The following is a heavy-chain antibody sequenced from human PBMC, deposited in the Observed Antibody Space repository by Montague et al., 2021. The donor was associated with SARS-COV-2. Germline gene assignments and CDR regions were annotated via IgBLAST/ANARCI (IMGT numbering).Heavy chain of an antibody. CDR2: IYYSGST. D-gene: IGHD2-15*01. J-gene: IGHJ3*02. Sequence: SETLSLTCTVSGGSISSYYWSWIRQPPGKGLEWIGYIYYSGSTNYNPSLKSRVTISVDTSKNQFSLKLSSVTAADTAVYYCARGGLGYGSGGICPNAFDIWGQGTMVTVSS. CDR1: GGSISSYY. CDR3: ARGGLGYGSGGICPNAFDI. V-gene: IGHV4-59*01.